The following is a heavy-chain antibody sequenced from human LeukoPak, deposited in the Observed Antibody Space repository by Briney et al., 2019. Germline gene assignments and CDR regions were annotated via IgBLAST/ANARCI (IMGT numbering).Heavy chain of an antibody. CDR1: GFTFSSYA. J-gene: IGHJ4*02. Sequence: GESLRLSCAAAGFTFSSYAMSWVRQAPGKGLEWVSGISVSGVSTYYADSVKGRFTISRDNSKNTLYLQMNSLRAEDTALYYCASDPYGDYVSDYCGQGTLVTVSS. D-gene: IGHD4-17*01. CDR3: ASDPYGDYVSDY. V-gene: IGHV3-23*01. CDR2: ISVSGVST.